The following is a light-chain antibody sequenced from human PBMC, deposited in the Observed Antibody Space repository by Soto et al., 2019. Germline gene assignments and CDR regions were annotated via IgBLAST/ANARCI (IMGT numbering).Light chain of an antibody. CDR3: QSSDSSLSGSVV. Sequence: QSVLTQPPSVSGAPGQRVTISCAGSSYNIGAGYDVNWYQQLPGTAPKLLIYDDSNRPSGVPDRFSGSKSATSASLAITGLQAEDEANYYCQSSDSSLSGSVVFDGGTKVTVL. V-gene: IGLV1-40*01. CDR1: SYNIGAGYD. J-gene: IGLJ2*01. CDR2: DDS.